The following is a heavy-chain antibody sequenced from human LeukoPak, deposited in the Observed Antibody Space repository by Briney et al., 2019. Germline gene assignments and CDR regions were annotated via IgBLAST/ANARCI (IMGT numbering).Heavy chain of an antibody. D-gene: IGHD3-9*01. Sequence: KPSETLSLTCTVSGGSISSYYWSWIRQPPGKGLEWIGYIYYSGSTNYNPSLKSRVTISVDTSKNQFSLKLSSVTAADTAVYYCARGRYLTGNYILDYWGQGTLVTVSS. V-gene: IGHV4-59*01. CDR2: IYYSGST. CDR3: ARGRYLTGNYILDY. J-gene: IGHJ4*02. CDR1: GGSISSYY.